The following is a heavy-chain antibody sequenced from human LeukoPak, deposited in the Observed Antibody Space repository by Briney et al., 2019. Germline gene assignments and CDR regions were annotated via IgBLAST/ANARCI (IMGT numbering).Heavy chain of an antibody. CDR2: ISAYNGNT. CDR3: ARKSYVWGSYRPDDALDI. J-gene: IGHJ3*02. D-gene: IGHD3-16*02. Sequence: PSVKVSCKASGYTFTSYGISWVRQAPGQGLEWMGWISAYNGNTNYAQKLQGRVTMTTDTSTSTAYMELRSLRSDDTAIYYCARKSYVWGSYRPDDALDIWGQGTMVTVSS. CDR1: GYTFTSYG. V-gene: IGHV1-18*01.